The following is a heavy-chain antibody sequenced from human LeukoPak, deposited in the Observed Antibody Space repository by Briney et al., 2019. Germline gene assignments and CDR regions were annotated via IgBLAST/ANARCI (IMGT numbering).Heavy chain of an antibody. CDR1: GFTFINYA. J-gene: IGHJ4*02. CDR2: ISCGGDST. CDR3: AKTPDYCTNGVCYTLHYFDY. Sequence: GGALRLSCAASGFTFINYAMTWVRQAPGKGLEWVSTISCGGDSTYYADSVMRRFTISRDDSKSTLYLQMNSLRAEDTAVYYCAKTPDYCTNGVCYTLHYFDYWGQGTLVTVSS. D-gene: IGHD2-8*01. V-gene: IGHV3-23*01.